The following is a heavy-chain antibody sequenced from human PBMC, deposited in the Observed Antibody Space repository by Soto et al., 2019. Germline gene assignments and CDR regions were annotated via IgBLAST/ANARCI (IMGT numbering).Heavy chain of an antibody. D-gene: IGHD6-19*01. Sequence: EVRLLESGGGLAQPGGSLRLSCAASGFTFSSSAMNWVRQAPGKGLEWVSSIRVGGGDTFYADSVRGRFTVSRDISRNTMYLQMNSLRAEDTSIYYCAKCSVGTVRSSGWCNWCDPWGQGTLVTVSS. CDR1: GFTFSSSA. CDR3: AKCSVGTVRSSGWCNWCDP. CDR2: IRVGGGDT. V-gene: IGHV3-23*01. J-gene: IGHJ5*02.